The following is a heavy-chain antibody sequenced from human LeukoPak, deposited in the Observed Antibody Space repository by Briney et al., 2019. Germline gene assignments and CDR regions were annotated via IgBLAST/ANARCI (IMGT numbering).Heavy chain of an antibody. J-gene: IGHJ5*02. CDR1: GGSFSGYY. Sequence: SETLSLTCAVYGGSFSGYYWSWIRQPPGKGLEWIGEINHSGSTNYNPSLKSRVTISVDTSKNQFSLKLSSVTAADTAVYYCASRITMVPGVTDINWFDPWGQGTLVTVSS. CDR3: ASRITMVPGVTDINWFDP. D-gene: IGHD3-10*01. V-gene: IGHV4-34*01. CDR2: INHSGST.